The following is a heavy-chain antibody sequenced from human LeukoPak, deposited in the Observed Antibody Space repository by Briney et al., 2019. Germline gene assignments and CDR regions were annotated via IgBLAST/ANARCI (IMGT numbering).Heavy chain of an antibody. CDR1: GFTFDDYA. J-gene: IGHJ4*02. Sequence: PGGSLRLSCAASGFTFDDYAMHWVRQAPGKGLEWVSLISWDGGSTYYADSVKGRFTISRDNSKNSLYLQMNSLRAEDTALYYCAKDMAPYYYDSSGYYYPTWGIDYWGQGTLVTVSS. D-gene: IGHD3-22*01. CDR3: AKDMAPYYYDSSGYYYPTWGIDY. V-gene: IGHV3-43D*03. CDR2: ISWDGGST.